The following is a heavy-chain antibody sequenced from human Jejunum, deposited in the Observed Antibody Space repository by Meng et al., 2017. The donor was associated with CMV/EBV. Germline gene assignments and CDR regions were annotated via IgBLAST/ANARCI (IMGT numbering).Heavy chain of an antibody. J-gene: IGHJ5*02. Sequence: SIRDYYWSWIRQPPEKGQEWIGYIFSSGTNDYNPCLKDRVTMSVDMSKNQVSLTLTSVTAADTAVYYCARGDHCVTTACYPHWFDPWGQGTLVTVSS. CDR1: SIRDYY. V-gene: IGHV4-4*09. CDR2: IFSSGTN. CDR3: ARGDHCVTTACYPHWFDP. D-gene: IGHD2-2*01.